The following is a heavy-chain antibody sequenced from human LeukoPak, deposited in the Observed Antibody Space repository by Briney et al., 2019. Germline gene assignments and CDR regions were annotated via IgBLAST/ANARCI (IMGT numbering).Heavy chain of an antibody. Sequence: SETLSLTCGVSGGSFSGYYWSWIRQPPGKGLEWIGEINDSGSTKYIPSLKSRVTISIDTSKNQFSLKLNSVTAADMAVYYCAKHRGAAGWRSFDIWGQGTMVTVSS. D-gene: IGHD6-13*01. J-gene: IGHJ3*02. V-gene: IGHV4-34*01. CDR1: GGSFSGYY. CDR3: AKHRGAAGWRSFDI. CDR2: INDSGST.